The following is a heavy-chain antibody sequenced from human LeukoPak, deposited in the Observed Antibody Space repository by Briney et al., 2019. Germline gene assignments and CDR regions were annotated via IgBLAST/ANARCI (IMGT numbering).Heavy chain of an antibody. J-gene: IGHJ6*03. Sequence: PGGSLRLACAASGFTVSSNYMSCVRQPPGKGLEWVSAISISGGSTFYADSVKGRFTISRDNSKNTLYLQMNSLRAEDTAVYYCATPVPHGSDPSLYYYYMDVWGKGTTVTISS. CDR1: GFTVSSNY. V-gene: IGHV3-23*01. CDR2: ISISGGST. D-gene: IGHD3-10*01. CDR3: ATPVPHGSDPSLYYYYMDV.